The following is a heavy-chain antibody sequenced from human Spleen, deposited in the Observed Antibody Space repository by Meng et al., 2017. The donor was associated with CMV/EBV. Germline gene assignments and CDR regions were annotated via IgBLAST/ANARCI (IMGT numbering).Heavy chain of an antibody. CDR1: GYTFSSYD. CDR2: ISTANGFT. D-gene: IGHD3-3*01. Sequence: KASGYTFSSYDLTWLRQAPGQGLEWMGWISTANGFTNYAQKLQGRLTLTTDTSTSTAYMELRGLRSDDTAVYYCATVSVLRNYEWFDPWGQGTLVTVSS. CDR3: ATVSVLRNYEWFDP. V-gene: IGHV1-18*01. J-gene: IGHJ5*02.